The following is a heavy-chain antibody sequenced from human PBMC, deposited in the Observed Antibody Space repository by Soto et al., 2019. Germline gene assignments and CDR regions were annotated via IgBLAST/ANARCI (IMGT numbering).Heavy chain of an antibody. J-gene: IGHJ4*02. D-gene: IGHD6-13*01. CDR3: EKRPGYSSRWYYFDY. CDR2: ISGSGGST. V-gene: IGHV3-23*01. CDR1: GFTFSSYA. Sequence: AGGSLRLSCAASGFTFSSYAMSWVRQAPGKGLEWVSAISGSGGSTYYADSVKGRFTISRDNSKNTLYLQMNSLRAEDTAVYYCEKRPGYSSRWYYFDYWGQGTLVTVYS.